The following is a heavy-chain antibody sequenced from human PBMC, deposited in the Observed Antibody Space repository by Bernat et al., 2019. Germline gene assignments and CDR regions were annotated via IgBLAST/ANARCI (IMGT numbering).Heavy chain of an antibody. CDR2: ISSSSSYI. J-gene: IGHJ6*02. CDR3: AREDTAMVTRDYYYGMDV. V-gene: IGHV3-21*01. Sequence: EVQLVESGGGLVKPGGSLRLSCAASGFTFSSYSMNWVRQAPGKGLEWVSSISSSSSYIYYAESGKGRFTISRDKAKSSLYLQMNSLRAEDTAVYYCAREDTAMVTRDYYYGMDVWGQGTTVTVSS. D-gene: IGHD5-18*01. CDR1: GFTFSSYS.